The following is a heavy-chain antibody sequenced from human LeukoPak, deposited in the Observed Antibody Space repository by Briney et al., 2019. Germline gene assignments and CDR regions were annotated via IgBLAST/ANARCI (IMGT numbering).Heavy chain of an antibody. CDR3: AKAAWVYSSSWYYFDY. D-gene: IGHD6-13*01. Sequence: GGSLRLSCAASRFTFSTYSMNWVRQAPGKGLEWVSSISSRSTYIYYADSVKGRFTISRDNSKNTLYLQMNSLRAEDTAVYYCAKAAWVYSSSWYYFDYWGQGTLVTVSS. CDR1: RFTFSTYS. J-gene: IGHJ4*02. CDR2: ISSRSTYI. V-gene: IGHV3-21*01.